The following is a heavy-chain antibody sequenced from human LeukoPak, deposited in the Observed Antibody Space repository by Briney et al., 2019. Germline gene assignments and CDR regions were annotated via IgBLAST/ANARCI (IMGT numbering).Heavy chain of an antibody. CDR1: GFTLSSHW. Sequence: GGSLRLSCAASGFTLSSHWMTWVRQAPGKGLEWVANINQDGSAKYYVDSVKGRFTTSRDNAKNSMYLQMNSLRAEDTAVYYCARWEIRGTAHQLDYWGQGTLVTVSS. CDR2: INQDGSAK. D-gene: IGHD1-26*01. V-gene: IGHV3-7*01. J-gene: IGHJ4*02. CDR3: ARWEIRGTAHQLDY.